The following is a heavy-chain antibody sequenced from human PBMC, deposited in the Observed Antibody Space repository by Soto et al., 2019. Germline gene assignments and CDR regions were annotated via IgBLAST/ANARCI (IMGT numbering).Heavy chain of an antibody. CDR2: IYYSGST. V-gene: IGHV4-30-4*01. Sequence: QVQLQESGPGLVKPSQTLSLTCTVSGGSISSGDYYWSWIHQPPGKGLEWIGYIYYSGSTYYNPSLKSRVTISVDTSKNQFSLKLSSVTAADTAVYYCARGEGWFGELGPYYYYGMDVWGQGTTVTVSS. J-gene: IGHJ6*02. CDR1: GGSISSGDYY. CDR3: ARGEGWFGELGPYYYYGMDV. D-gene: IGHD3-10*01.